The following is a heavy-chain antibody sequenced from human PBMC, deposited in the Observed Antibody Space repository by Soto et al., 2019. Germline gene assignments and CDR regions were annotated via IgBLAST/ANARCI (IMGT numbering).Heavy chain of an antibody. CDR3: AKDGGYDSSGYYGGDYFDY. CDR2: ISGSGGST. Sequence: EVQLLESGGGLVQPGGSLRLSCAASGFTFSSYAMSWVRQAPGKGLEWVSAISGSGGSTYYADSVKGRFTISRDNSNNTLYLQMNSLRAEDTAVYYCAKDGGYDSSGYYGGDYFDYWGQGTLVTVSS. CDR1: GFTFSSYA. V-gene: IGHV3-23*01. D-gene: IGHD3-22*01. J-gene: IGHJ4*02.